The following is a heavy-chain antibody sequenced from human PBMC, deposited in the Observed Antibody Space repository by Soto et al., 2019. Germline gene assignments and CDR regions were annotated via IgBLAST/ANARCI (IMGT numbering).Heavy chain of an antibody. CDR3: ARAVAPYLGTWFDP. CDR2: ISHTGRT. CDR1: GGSISSRNSYA. D-gene: IGHD3-16*01. V-gene: IGHV4-30-2*01. J-gene: IGHJ5*02. Sequence: SETLSLTCAVSGGSISSRNSYACSCSRQPPGKGLEWIGSISHTGRTSYNPSLKGRVTMSVDKSKNQFSLKLSSVTAADMAVYYCARAVAPYLGTWFDPWGQGSLVTVSS.